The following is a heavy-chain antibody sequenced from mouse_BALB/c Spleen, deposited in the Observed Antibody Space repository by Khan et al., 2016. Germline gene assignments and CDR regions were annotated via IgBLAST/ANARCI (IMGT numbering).Heavy chain of an antibody. CDR3: ARGLRWCFDV. CDR1: GYTFTDYN. CDR2: IYPYNGGT. D-gene: IGHD2-4*01. J-gene: IGHJ1*01. Sequence: VQLQQSGPELVKPGASVKISCKASGYTFTDYNMHWVKQSHGKSLEWIGYIYPYNGGTGHNQKFKSKATLTVDNSSSTAYMELRSLTSEESVVYYCARGLRWCFDVWGAGTTVTVSS. V-gene: IGHV1S29*02.